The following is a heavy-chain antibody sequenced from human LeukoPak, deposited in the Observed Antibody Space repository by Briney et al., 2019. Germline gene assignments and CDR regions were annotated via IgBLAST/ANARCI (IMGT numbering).Heavy chain of an antibody. CDR2: IYYSGST. Sequence: SETLSLTCTVSGGSISSNFWSWIRQPPGKGLEWIGYIYYSGSTYYNPSLKSRVTISVDTSKNQFSLKLSSVTAADTAVYYCARVGSSGYYYLPDYWGQGTLVTVSS. CDR3: ARVGSSGYYYLPDY. CDR1: GGSISSNF. D-gene: IGHD3-22*01. V-gene: IGHV4-59*12. J-gene: IGHJ4*02.